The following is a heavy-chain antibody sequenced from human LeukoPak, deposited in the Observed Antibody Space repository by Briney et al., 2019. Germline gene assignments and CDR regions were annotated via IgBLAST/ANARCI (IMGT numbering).Heavy chain of an antibody. CDR1: GGSISSSSYY. V-gene: IGHV4-39*07. J-gene: IGHJ5*02. Sequence: TPSETLSLTCTVSGGSISSSSYYWGWIRQPPGKGLEWIGSIYYSGSTYYNPSLKSRVTISVDTSKNQFSLKLSSVTAADTAVYYCARAGLWFGESLFDPWGQGTLVTVSS. D-gene: IGHD3-10*01. CDR2: IYYSGST. CDR3: ARAGLWFGESLFDP.